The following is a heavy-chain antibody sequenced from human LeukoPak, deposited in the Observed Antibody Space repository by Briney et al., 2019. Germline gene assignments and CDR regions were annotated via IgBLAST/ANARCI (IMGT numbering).Heavy chain of an antibody. CDR2: IIPIFGTA. V-gene: IGHV1-69*05. CDR3: ARPRYYDFWSGYFLRTWFEP. D-gene: IGHD3-3*01. J-gene: IGHJ5*02. CDR1: GGTFSSYA. Sequence: GASVKVSYKASGGTFSSYAISWVRQAPGQGLEWMGGIIPIFGTANYAQKFQGRVTITTDESTSTAYMELSSLRSEDTAVYYCARPRYYDFWSGYFLRTWFEPWGQGTLVTVSS.